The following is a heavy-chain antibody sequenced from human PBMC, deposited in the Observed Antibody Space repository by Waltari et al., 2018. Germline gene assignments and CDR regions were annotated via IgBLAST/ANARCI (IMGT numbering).Heavy chain of an antibody. CDR2: TNYRSKWYK. D-gene: IGHD3-10*01. CDR3: ARRAGYGSGSFDY. J-gene: IGHJ4*02. CDR1: GDSVSSNSAA. V-gene: IGHV6-1*01. Sequence: QVQLQQSGPGLVKPSQTLSLTCAISGDSVSSNSAAWNWVRQSPSRGLEWPGRTNYRSKWYKDYAVSVKSRIPLNPDTSKNQFSLQLNSVTPEDTAVYYCARRAGYGSGSFDYWGQGTLVTVSS.